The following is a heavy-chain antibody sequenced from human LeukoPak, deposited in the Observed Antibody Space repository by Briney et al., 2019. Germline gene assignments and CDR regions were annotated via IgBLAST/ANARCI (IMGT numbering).Heavy chain of an antibody. V-gene: IGHV4-30-4*08. CDR3: ARDKRYCSSTSCYIWGHYYYYMDV. CDR1: GGSISSGDYY. D-gene: IGHD2-2*02. J-gene: IGHJ6*03. Sequence: SETLSLTCTVSGGSISSGDYYWSWIRQPPGKGLEWIGYIYYSGSTYHNPSLKSRVTISVDTSKNQFSLKLSSVTAADTAVYYCARDKRYCSSTSCYIWGHYYYYMDVWGKGTTVTVSS. CDR2: IYYSGST.